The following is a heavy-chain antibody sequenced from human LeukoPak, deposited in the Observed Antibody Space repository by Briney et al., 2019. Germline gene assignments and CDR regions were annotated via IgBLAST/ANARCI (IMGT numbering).Heavy chain of an antibody. CDR1: GFTLSSNY. D-gene: IGHD2-15*01. CDR3: ARNRGATHP. J-gene: IGHJ3*01. V-gene: IGHV3-66*02. Sequence: SGGSLRLSCGASGFTLSSNYMRWVRQATGKALEWVSVIYCGGSTFYADSVKGRFTISRDKYKNTLYLQMNSRRAEDTAVYYCARNRGATHPWGEGTMVTVSS. CDR2: IYCGGST.